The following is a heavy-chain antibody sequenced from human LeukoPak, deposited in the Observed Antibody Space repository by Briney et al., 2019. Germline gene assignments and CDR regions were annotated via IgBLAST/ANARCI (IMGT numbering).Heavy chain of an antibody. J-gene: IGHJ4*02. D-gene: IGHD4-17*01. CDR3: ARDPAYGEGWFDY. CDR2: IWYDGSNK. CDR1: GFTFSSYG. Sequence: PGRSLRLSCAASGFTFSSYGMHWVRQAPGKGLEWVAVIWYDGSNKYYADSVKGRFTISRDNSKNTLYLQMNSLRAEDTAVYYCARDPAYGEGWFDYWGQGTLVTVS. V-gene: IGHV3-33*01.